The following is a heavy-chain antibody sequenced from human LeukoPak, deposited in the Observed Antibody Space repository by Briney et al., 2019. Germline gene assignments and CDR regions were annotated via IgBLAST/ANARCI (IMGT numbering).Heavy chain of an antibody. D-gene: IGHD3-3*01. Sequence: ASVTVSCKASGYTFTGYYMHWVRQAPGQGLEWMGWINPKSGATTYPQKLQERVTLTRDTSINTAYMDLSGLTSEDTAVFYCGIGASEGYYYYYGLDVWGQGTKVPVP. CDR1: GYTFTGYY. J-gene: IGHJ6*02. V-gene: IGHV1-2*02. CDR2: INPKSGAT. CDR3: GIGASEGYYYYYGLDV.